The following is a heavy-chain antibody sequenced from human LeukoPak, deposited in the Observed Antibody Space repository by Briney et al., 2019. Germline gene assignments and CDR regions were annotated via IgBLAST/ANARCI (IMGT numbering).Heavy chain of an antibody. CDR2: INPSGGSS. CDR3: ARDLIQQRGGGLYGDYATYYYYGMDV. J-gene: IGHJ6*02. CDR1: GYTFTSYY. V-gene: IGHV1-46*01. Sequence: ASVKVSCKASGYTFTSYYMHGVRQAPGQGLEWMGIINPSGGSSSYAQKFQGRVTMTRDTSTSTVYMELSSLRSEDTAVYYCARDLIQQRGGGLYGDYATYYYYGMDVWGQGTTVTVSS. D-gene: IGHD4-17*01.